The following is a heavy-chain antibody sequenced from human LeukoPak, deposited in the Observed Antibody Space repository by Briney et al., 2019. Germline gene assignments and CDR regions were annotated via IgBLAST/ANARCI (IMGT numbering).Heavy chain of an antibody. V-gene: IGHV3-30-3*01. D-gene: IGHD1-26*01. CDR1: GFTFSTYA. CDR2: ISYDGSYT. J-gene: IGHJ5*02. Sequence: GGSLRLSCAASGFTFSTYAMHWVRQAPGKGLEWVAIISYDGSYTYYADSVKGRFTISRDNSENTLCLQMNSLRTEDTAVYYCARGVSGSYSWWFDPWGQGTLVIVSS. CDR3: ARGVSGSYSWWFDP.